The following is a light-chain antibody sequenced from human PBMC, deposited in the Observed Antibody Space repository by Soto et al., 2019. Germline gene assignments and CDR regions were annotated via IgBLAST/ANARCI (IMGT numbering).Light chain of an antibody. CDR1: SSNIGSNY. CDR2: RNN. J-gene: IGLJ2*01. Sequence: QSVLTQPPSASGTLGQRVTITCSGSSSNIGSNYVYWYQQLPGTAPKLLIYRNNQRPSGVADRFSGSKSGTSASLAISGLRSEDEADYYCAAWDDSLSGPVFGGGTKLTVL. V-gene: IGLV1-47*01. CDR3: AAWDDSLSGPV.